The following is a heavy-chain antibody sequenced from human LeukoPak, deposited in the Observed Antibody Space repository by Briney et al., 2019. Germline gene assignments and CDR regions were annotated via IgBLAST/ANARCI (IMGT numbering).Heavy chain of an antibody. Sequence: GGSLRLSCAASGFTFSSYWMSWVRQAPGKGLEWVANIKQDGSEKYYVDSVKGRFTISRDNSKNTLYLQMNSLRAEDTAVYYCAKGKGSGSDLFYSYYYMDVWGKGTTVTVSS. V-gene: IGHV3-7*01. CDR2: IKQDGSEK. CDR3: AKGKGSGSDLFYSYYYMDV. D-gene: IGHD1-26*01. CDR1: GFTFSSYW. J-gene: IGHJ6*03.